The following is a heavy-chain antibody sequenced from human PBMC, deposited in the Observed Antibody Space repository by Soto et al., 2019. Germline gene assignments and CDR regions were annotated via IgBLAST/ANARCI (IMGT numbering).Heavy chain of an antibody. Sequence: DVQLLESGGHLVQPGGSLRLSCAASGFTFSSYAMSWVRQAPGKGLEWVSRVSAGGDMTYYSDSVKGRFTISRDNSNNALFLQMNSLRIEDTAVYYCARGDRGGSGSPASYYYSGLDVWGQGTTVTVS. V-gene: IGHV3-23*01. CDR1: GFTFSSYA. CDR2: VSAGGDMT. J-gene: IGHJ6*02. D-gene: IGHD3-10*01. CDR3: ARGDRGGSGSPASYYYSGLDV.